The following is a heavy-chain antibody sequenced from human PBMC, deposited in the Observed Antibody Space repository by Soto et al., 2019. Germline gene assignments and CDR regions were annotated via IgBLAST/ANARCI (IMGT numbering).Heavy chain of an antibody. D-gene: IGHD6-13*01. J-gene: IGHJ1*01. CDR1: GYTFTNYG. CDR2: ISAYNGNT. Sequence: QVQLVQSGAEVKKPGASVKVSCKASGYTFTNYGISWMRQAPGQGHEWMGWISAYNGNTKYAETLQGRVSMTTDTSTSTAYMELRSLRSDDTAVYYCARGGSSWSAEFYQYWGQGTLVIVSS. CDR3: ARGGSSWSAEFYQY. V-gene: IGHV1-18*01.